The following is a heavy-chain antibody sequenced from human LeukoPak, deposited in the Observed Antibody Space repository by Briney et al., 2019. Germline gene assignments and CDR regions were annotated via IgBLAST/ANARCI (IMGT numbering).Heavy chain of an antibody. CDR1: GGSISSYH. CDR2: IYTSGST. Sequence: SETLSLTCTVSGGSISSYHWSWIRQPAGKGLEWIGRIYTSGSTNYNPSLKSRVTMSVDTPKNQFSLKLSSVTAADTAVYYCARAPLFGVVHYFDYWGQGTLVTVSP. CDR3: ARAPLFGVVHYFDY. J-gene: IGHJ4*02. V-gene: IGHV4-4*07. D-gene: IGHD3-3*01.